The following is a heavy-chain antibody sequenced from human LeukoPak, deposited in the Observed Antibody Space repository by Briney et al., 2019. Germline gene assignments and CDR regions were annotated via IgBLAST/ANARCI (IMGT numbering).Heavy chain of an antibody. CDR1: GGSISTSTYY. J-gene: IGHJ3*02. D-gene: IGHD4-17*01. V-gene: IGHV4-30-2*01. CDR3: ARAPLGMDGDQGAFDI. CDR2: IYHSGGT. Sequence: PSETLSLTCTVSGGSISTSTYYWGWIRQPPGKGLEWIGYIYHSGGTYYNPSLKSRVTLSVDRSKNQFSLKLSSVTAADTAVYYCARAPLGMDGDQGAFDIWGQGTMVTVSS.